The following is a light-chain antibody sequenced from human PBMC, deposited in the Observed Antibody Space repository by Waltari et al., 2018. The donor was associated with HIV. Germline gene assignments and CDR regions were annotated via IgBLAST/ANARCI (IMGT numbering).Light chain of an antibody. CDR3: QQFVNAAEIT. J-gene: IGKJ4*01. CDR1: RRISGGY. CDR2: GAS. Sequence: EIVLTQSPGTLSLSPGERATLSCMASRRISGGYLNWYQYKPGQTPRLLIYGASSRATGIPDRFSGSGSGTDFTLTISRLEPEDFAVYYCQQFVNAAEITFGEGTKVEI. V-gene: IGKV3-20*01.